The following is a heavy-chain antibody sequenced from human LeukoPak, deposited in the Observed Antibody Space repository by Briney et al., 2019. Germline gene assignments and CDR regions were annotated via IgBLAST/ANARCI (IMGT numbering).Heavy chain of an antibody. Sequence: ASVKVSCKASGYTFTSYAMHWVRQAPGQRLEWMGWMNAGNGNTKYSQKFQGRVTISRDTYTSTAYMELSSLTSEDTAVYYCARDATYCRGSTCSYYGLDVWGQGTTVTVSS. V-gene: IGHV1-3*01. D-gene: IGHD2-15*01. CDR2: MNAGNGNT. CDR1: GYTFTSYA. J-gene: IGHJ6*02. CDR3: ARDATYCRGSTCSYYGLDV.